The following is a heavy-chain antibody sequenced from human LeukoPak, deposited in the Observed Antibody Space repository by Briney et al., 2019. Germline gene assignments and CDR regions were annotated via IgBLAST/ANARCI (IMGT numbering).Heavy chain of an antibody. J-gene: IGHJ6*04. CDR1: EFTFSTYG. D-gene: IGHD3-10*02. V-gene: IGHV3-23*01. Sequence: GGSLRLSCAGSEFTFSTYGMSWVRQAPGKGLEWVSGISGSGGNTYYADSVKGRFTISRDNAKNSLYLQMNSLRAEDTAVYYCAELGITMIGGVWGKGTTVTISS. CDR3: AELGITMIGGV. CDR2: ISGSGGNT.